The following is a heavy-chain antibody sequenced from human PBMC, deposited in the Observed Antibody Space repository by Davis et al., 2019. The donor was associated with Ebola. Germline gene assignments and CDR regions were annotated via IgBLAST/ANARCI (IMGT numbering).Heavy chain of an antibody. CDR1: EFSFRGYW. CDR2: IDTDGSTT. Sequence: PGGSLRLSCVDSEFSFRGYWFHWVRQAPGKGLEWVSRIDTDGSTTNYADSVRGRFTISRDNAKNTLFLQMNSLRADDTAVYYCARDVGGRAGYWGQGTLVTVSS. V-gene: IGHV3-74*01. CDR3: ARDVGGRAGY. J-gene: IGHJ4*02.